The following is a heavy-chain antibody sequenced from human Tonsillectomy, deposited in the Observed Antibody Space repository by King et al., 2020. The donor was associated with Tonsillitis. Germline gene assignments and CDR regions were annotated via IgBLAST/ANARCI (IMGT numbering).Heavy chain of an antibody. V-gene: IGHV4-4*07. CDR1: GASISIYP. J-gene: IGHJ6*02. CDR2: IYFSGST. CDR3: ARDLGMPPTYSYGMDV. Sequence: VQLQESGPGLVKPSETLSLTCSVSGASISIYPWSWIRQPAGKGLEWIGRIYFSGSTNYNASLKTRVTVSVDTSKNQLALRLSSLTAADTAVYYCARDLGMPPTYSYGMDVWGQGTTVTVSS. D-gene: IGHD2-2*01.